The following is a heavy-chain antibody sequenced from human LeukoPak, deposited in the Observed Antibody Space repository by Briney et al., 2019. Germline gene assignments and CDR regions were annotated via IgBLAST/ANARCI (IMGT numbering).Heavy chain of an antibody. J-gene: IGHJ3*02. Sequence: PSETLSLTCAVSGGSISSSNWWSWVRQPPGKGLEWIGEIYHSGSTNYNPSLKSRVTISVDKSKNQFSLKLSSVTAADTAVYYCARGPLPKYYDILTGYYRAFDIWGQGTMVTVSS. V-gene: IGHV4-4*02. CDR2: IYHSGST. CDR3: ARGPLPKYYDILTGYYRAFDI. CDR1: GGSISSSNW. D-gene: IGHD3-9*01.